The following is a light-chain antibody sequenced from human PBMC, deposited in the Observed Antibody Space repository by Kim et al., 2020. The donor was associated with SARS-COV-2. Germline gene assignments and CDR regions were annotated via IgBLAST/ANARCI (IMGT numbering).Light chain of an antibody. J-gene: IGKJ2*03. Sequence: DIQMTQSPSSLSASVGDRVTITCRASQSINSYLHWYQHTPGKAPKLLIYGASTLQSGVPSRFSGSGSGTDFTLTISNLQAEDFATYYCQQSCSTVYSFGQGTKLEI. CDR1: QSINSY. CDR2: GAS. CDR3: QQSCSTVYS. V-gene: IGKV1-39*01.